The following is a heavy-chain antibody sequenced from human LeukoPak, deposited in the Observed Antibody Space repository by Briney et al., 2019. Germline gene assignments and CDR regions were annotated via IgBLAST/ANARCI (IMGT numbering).Heavy chain of an antibody. CDR2: IYYSGST. CDR1: GGSISSYY. J-gene: IGHJ4*02. CDR3: ARRAPYSYEWSTLDY. V-gene: IGHV4-59*08. Sequence: MASETLSLTCTVSGGSISSYYWSWIRQPPGKGLEWIGYIYYSGSTNYNPSLKSRVTISVDTSKNQFSLKLSSVTAADTAVYYCARRAPYSYEWSTLDYWGQGTLVTVSS. D-gene: IGHD5-18*01.